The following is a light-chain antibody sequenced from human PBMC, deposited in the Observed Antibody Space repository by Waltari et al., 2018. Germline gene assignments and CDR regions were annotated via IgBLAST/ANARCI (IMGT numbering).Light chain of an antibody. CDR3: QQYYTYSPVT. J-gene: IGKJ5*01. Sequence: DIQMTQSPSPLSASVGDRVTIPCRASQSIGTWLAWYQQKPGKAPNLLIYKASSLENGVPSRFSGSGSGTEFTLTISSLQPDDFATYCCQQYYTYSPVTFGQGTRLEIK. CDR2: KAS. CDR1: QSIGTW. V-gene: IGKV1-5*03.